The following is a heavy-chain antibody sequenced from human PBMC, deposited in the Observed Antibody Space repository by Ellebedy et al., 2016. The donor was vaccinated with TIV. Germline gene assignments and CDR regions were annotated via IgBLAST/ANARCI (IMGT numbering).Heavy chain of an antibody. CDR3: ARAGDYDLLSPAGGY. CDR1: GFTVSSNY. J-gene: IGHJ4*02. Sequence: GESLKISCAASGFTVSSNYMSWVRQAPGKGLEWVSYIGGSGRTINYADSVKGRFTVSRDNAKDSLYLQMESLRADDTAVYSCARAGDYDLLSPAGGYWGQGTLVTVSS. D-gene: IGHD3-22*01. V-gene: IGHV3-48*01. CDR2: IGGSGRTI.